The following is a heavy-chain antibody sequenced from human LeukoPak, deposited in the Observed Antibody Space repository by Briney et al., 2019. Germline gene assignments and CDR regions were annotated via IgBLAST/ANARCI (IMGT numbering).Heavy chain of an antibody. D-gene: IGHD6-19*01. V-gene: IGHV3-21*01. CDR3: ARDASYSSGSAFDI. Sequence: SGGSLRLSCAASGFTFSSYSMNWVRQAPGKGLEWVSSISSSSSYIYYADSVKGRFTISRDNAKNSLYLQMNSLRAEDTAVYYCARDASYSSGSAFDIWGQGTMVTVSS. J-gene: IGHJ3*02. CDR1: GFTFSSYS. CDR2: ISSSSSYI.